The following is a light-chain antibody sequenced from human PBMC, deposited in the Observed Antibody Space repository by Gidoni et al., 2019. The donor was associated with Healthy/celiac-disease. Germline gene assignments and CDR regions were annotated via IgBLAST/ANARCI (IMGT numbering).Light chain of an antibody. Sequence: ELVLTQSPATLSLSPGERATLSCRASQSVSSYLAWYQQNPGQAPRLLIYDASNRATGIPARFSGSGSGTDFTLTISSLEPEDFAVYYCQQRSNWPPLFTFGPGTKVDIK. V-gene: IGKV3-11*01. J-gene: IGKJ3*01. CDR3: QQRSNWPPLFT. CDR2: DAS. CDR1: QSVSSY.